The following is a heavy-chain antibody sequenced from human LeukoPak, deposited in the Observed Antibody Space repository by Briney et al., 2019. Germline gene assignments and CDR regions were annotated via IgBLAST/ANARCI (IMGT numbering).Heavy chain of an antibody. CDR2: IIPIFGTA. CDR1: GGTFSSYA. V-gene: IGHV1-69*05. Sequence: SVKVSCKASGGTFSSYAISWVRQAPGQGLEWMGGIIPIFGTANYAQKFQGRVTITTDESTSTAYMELSSLRSEDTAVYYCARGPVDTAMVPEGYYYYYMDVWGKGTTVTVSS. D-gene: IGHD5-18*01. J-gene: IGHJ6*03. CDR3: ARGPVDTAMVPEGYYYYYMDV.